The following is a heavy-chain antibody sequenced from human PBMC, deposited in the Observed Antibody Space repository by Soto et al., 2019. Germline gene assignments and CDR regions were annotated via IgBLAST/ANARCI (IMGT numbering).Heavy chain of an antibody. V-gene: IGHV1-18*04. J-gene: IGHJ5*02. D-gene: IGHD3-10*01. Sequence: QVQLVQSGPEVKKPGASVKVSCKASGYTFVKYGFSWVRQAPGQGLEWMGWLSPYNGNTHYVQNFQGRVTMTTDTSTSTVFTELWTLTSDDTAVYYCARVHTPTHGVSNKNNWLDPWGQGTLVTVSS. CDR3: ARVHTPTHGVSNKNNWLDP. CDR2: LSPYNGNT. CDR1: GYTFVKYG.